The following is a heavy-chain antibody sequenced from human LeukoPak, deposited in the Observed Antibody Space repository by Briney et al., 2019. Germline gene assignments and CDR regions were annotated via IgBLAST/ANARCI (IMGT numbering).Heavy chain of an antibody. J-gene: IGHJ6*03. CDR2: IKQDGSEK. CDR1: GFTFSSYW. CDR3: ARDIYSSSWPYYYYYYMDV. Sequence: GGSLRLSCAASGFTFSSYWMSWLRQAPGKGLEGVANIKQDGSEKYYVDSVKGRFTISRDNAKNSLYLQMNSLRAEDTAVYYCARDIYSSSWPYYYYYYMDVWGKGTTVTVSS. V-gene: IGHV3-7*01. D-gene: IGHD6-13*01.